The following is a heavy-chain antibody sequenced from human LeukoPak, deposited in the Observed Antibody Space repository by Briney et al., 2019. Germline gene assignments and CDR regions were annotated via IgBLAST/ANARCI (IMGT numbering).Heavy chain of an antibody. J-gene: IGHJ4*02. Sequence: PSETLSLTCTVSGRSSSNYYWSWIRQPPGKALEWITYIHSSGSTNYNPSLKSRVTISVDMSKNQFSLKLASLTTADTAVYYRARAVSVTAAGPGYWGQGTLVTVSS. D-gene: IGHD6-13*01. V-gene: IGHV4-59*01. CDR2: IHSSGST. CDR3: ARAVSVTAAGPGY. CDR1: GRSSSNYY.